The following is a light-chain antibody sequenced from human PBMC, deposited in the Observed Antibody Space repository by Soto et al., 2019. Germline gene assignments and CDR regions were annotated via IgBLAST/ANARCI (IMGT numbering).Light chain of an antibody. CDR1: QSVSSN. Sequence: EIVMTQSPATLSVSPGERATLSCRASQSVSSNLAWYQQKPGQAPRLLIYGASTRATGIPARFSGNGSGTEFTLTISSLQSEDFAVYYCQQYNNWRGTFGQGTTVEIK. J-gene: IGKJ1*01. CDR3: QQYNNWRGT. CDR2: GAS. V-gene: IGKV3-15*01.